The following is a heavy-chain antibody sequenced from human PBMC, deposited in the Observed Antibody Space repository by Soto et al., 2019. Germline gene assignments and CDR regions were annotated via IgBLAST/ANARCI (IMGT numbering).Heavy chain of an antibody. CDR2: ISYDGNKK. J-gene: IGHJ4*02. D-gene: IGHD1-20*01. Sequence: HPGGSLRLSCAASGFTFSKYGMHWVRQAPGKGLEWVAMISYDGNKKYYGDSVRGRFTISRDNSRNTLYLQMNSLRDEDKGVYYCAKQIYAALITYSAFWGQGPLVTVSS. CDR1: GFTFSKYG. V-gene: IGHV3-30*19. CDR3: AKQIYAALITYSAF.